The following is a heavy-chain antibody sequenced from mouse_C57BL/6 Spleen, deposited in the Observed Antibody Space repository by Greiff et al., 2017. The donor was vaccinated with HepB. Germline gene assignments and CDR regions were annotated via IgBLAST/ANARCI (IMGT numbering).Heavy chain of an antibody. CDR2: IDPENGDT. J-gene: IGHJ3*01. CDR1: GFNIKDDY. D-gene: IGHD1-1*01. V-gene: IGHV14-4*01. CDR3: TTCYYGSRGFAD. Sequence: EVQLQQSGAELVRPGASVKLSCTASGFNIKDDYMHWVKQRPEQGLEWIGWIDPENGDTEYASKFQGKATITADTSSNTANLQLSSLTSEDTAVYYCTTCYYGSRGFADWGQGTLVTVSA.